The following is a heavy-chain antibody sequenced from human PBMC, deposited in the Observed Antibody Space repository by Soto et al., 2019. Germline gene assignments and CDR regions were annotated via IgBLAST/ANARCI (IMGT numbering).Heavy chain of an antibody. CDR3: ARHPRRQQLVQTYYGMDV. CDR1: GYTFTSYG. CDR2: ISAYNGNT. J-gene: IGHJ6*02. D-gene: IGHD6-13*01. Sequence: QVQLVQSGAEVKKPGASVKVSCKASGYTFTSYGISWVRQAPGQGLEWMGWISAYNGNTNYAQKLQGRVTMTPDTSTSTAYMGLRSLRSDDTAVYYCARHPRRQQLVQTYYGMDVWGQGTTVTVSS. V-gene: IGHV1-18*01.